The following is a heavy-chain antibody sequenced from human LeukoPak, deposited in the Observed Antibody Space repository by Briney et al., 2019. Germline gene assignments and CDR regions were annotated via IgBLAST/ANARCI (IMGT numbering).Heavy chain of an antibody. CDR1: GYTFTSYG. J-gene: IGHJ5*02. CDR2: ISAYNGNT. Sequence: ASVKVSCKASGYTFTSYGISWVRQAPGQGLEWMGWISAYNGNTNYAQKLQGRVAMTTDTSTSTAYMELRSLRSDDTAVYYCAREIVDSSGYYPGDPWGQGTLVTVSS. CDR3: AREIVDSSGYYPGDP. V-gene: IGHV1-18*01. D-gene: IGHD3-22*01.